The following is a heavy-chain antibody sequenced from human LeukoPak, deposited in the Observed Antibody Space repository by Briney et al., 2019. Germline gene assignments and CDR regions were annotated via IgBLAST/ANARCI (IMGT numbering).Heavy chain of an antibody. Sequence: ASVKVSCKASGYTFTSYGISWVRQAPGQGLEWMGWISAYNGNTNYAQKLQGRVTMTTDTSTSTACMELRSLRSDDTAGYYCARDLDYGDYVGGYWGQGTLVTVSS. CDR2: ISAYNGNT. CDR3: ARDLDYGDYVGGY. J-gene: IGHJ4*02. D-gene: IGHD4-17*01. CDR1: GYTFTSYG. V-gene: IGHV1-18*01.